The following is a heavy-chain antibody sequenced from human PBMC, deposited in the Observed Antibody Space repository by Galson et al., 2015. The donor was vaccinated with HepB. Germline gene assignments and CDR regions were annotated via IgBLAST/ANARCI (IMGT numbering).Heavy chain of an antibody. CDR3: ARGQMHGAARHYYYYGMDV. J-gene: IGHJ6*02. V-gene: IGHV1-69*13. D-gene: IGHD6-6*01. CDR2: IIPIFGTA. Sequence: SVKVSCKASGGTFSSYAISWVRQAPGQGLEWMGGIIPIFGTANYAQKFQGRVTITADESTSTAYMELSSLRSEDTAVYYCARGQMHGAARHYYYYGMDVWGQGTTVTVSS. CDR1: GGTFSSYA.